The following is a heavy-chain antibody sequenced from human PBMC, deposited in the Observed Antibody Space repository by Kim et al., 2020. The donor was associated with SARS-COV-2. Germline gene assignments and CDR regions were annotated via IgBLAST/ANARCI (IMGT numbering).Heavy chain of an antibody. CDR1: GGSISSGGYY. Sequence: SETLSLTCTVSGGSISSGGYYWSWIRQHPGKGLEWIGYIYYSGSTYYNPSLKSRVTISVDTSKNQFSLKLSSVTAADTAVYYCASGPGVLSYDSSGYYERWGQETLVTVSS. CDR2: IYYSGST. J-gene: IGHJ4*02. V-gene: IGHV4-31*03. D-gene: IGHD3-22*01. CDR3: ASGPGVLSYDSSGYYER.